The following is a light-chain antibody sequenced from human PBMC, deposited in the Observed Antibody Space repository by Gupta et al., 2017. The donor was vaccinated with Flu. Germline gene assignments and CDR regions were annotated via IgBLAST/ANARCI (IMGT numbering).Light chain of an antibody. CDR3: CSYAGSSTGV. V-gene: IGLV2-23*01. CDR1: SSDVGSYNL. J-gene: IGLJ3*02. Sequence: QSALTQSASVSGSPGQSITISCTGTSSDVGSYNLVSWYQQHPGKAPKLMIYEASKRPSGVSDRFSGSKSGNTASVTISGLQAEDEADYYCCSYAGSSTGVFGGGTKLTVL. CDR2: EAS.